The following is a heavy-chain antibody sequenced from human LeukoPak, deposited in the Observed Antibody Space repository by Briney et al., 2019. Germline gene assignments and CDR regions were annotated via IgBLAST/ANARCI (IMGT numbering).Heavy chain of an antibody. Sequence: GGSLRLSCAASGFTFSSYWMSWVRQAPGKGLEWVANIKQDGSEKYYVDSVKGRFTISRDNAKNTLHLQMNSLTAEDTAVYYCTRSTNNAFDVWGQGTVVTVFS. J-gene: IGHJ3*01. D-gene: IGHD1/OR15-1a*01. CDR3: TRSTNNAFDV. V-gene: IGHV3-7*01. CDR1: GFTFSSYW. CDR2: IKQDGSEK.